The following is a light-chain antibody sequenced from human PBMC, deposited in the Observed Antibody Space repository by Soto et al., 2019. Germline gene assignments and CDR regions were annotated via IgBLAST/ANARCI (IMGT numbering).Light chain of an antibody. CDR3: QQYNKWPRT. V-gene: IGKV3-15*01. Sequence: EVVMTQSPATLSVSPGERATLSCGASQSVSSNFVWYQHKPGQAPRLLIYGASTRATGIPARFSGSGSGTDFTLTISGLQSEDFAVYYCQQYNKWPRTFGQGTKVEIK. CDR2: GAS. CDR1: QSVSSN. J-gene: IGKJ4*01.